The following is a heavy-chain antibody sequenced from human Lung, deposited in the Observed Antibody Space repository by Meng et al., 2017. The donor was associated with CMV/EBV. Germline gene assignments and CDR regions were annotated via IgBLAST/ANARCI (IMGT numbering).Heavy chain of an antibody. J-gene: IGHJ5*02. CDR3: AKDSLTTYNWFDP. V-gene: IGHV3-23*01. CDR2: ISNSGAAT. Sequence: SGFTFTQYPMTWVRQAPGKGLEWLSGISNSGAATYYADAVKGRFTISRDNTKNTLYLQMHSLRVEDSALYYCAKDSLTTYNWFDPWGQGTLVTVSS. D-gene: IGHD4-17*01. CDR1: GFTFTQYP.